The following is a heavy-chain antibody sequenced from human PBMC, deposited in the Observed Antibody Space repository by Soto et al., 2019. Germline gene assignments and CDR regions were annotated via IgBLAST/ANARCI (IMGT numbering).Heavy chain of an antibody. CDR2: IKSKTDGGTT. J-gene: IGHJ4*02. CDR3: TTDRSADIVATPYSVY. D-gene: IGHD5-12*01. CDR1: GFTFSNAW. Sequence: GSLRLSCAASGFTFSNAWMSRVRQAPGKGLEWVGRIKSKTDGGTTDYAAPVKGRFTISRDDSKNTLYLQMNSLKTEDTAVYYCTTDRSADIVATPYSVYWGQGTLVTVSS. V-gene: IGHV3-15*01.